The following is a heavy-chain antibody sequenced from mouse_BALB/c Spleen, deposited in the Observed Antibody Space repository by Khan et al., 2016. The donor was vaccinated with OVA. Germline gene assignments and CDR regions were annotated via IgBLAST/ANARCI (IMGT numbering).Heavy chain of an antibody. D-gene: IGHD1-1*01. CDR2: INPHIGET. CDR3: ARIYVSDFGY. Sequence: VQLQQPGPELVKPGASVKISCKASGYSFTGYFMNWVMQSHGKSLEWIGRINPHIGETFYNQKFKGKATLTVDESSSTAHMELRSLASEDSAVYYCARIYVSDFGYWGQGTTLTVSS. CDR1: GYSFTGYF. J-gene: IGHJ2*01. V-gene: IGHV1-20*02.